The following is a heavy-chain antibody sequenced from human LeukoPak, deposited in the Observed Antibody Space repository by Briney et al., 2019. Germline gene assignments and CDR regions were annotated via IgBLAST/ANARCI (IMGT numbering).Heavy chain of an antibody. Sequence: XPGXXXECVSAISGRGDSISYADSVKGRFTISRDNSKNTLYLQMNSLRAEDTAVYYCARDLVVAGYWGQGTLVTVSS. V-gene: IGHV3-23*01. CDR3: ARDLVVAGY. D-gene: IGHD6-19*01. J-gene: IGHJ1*01. CDR2: ISGRGDSI.